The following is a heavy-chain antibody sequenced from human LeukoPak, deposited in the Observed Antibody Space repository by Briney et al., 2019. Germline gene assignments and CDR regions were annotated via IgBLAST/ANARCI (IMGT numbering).Heavy chain of an antibody. Sequence: PSETLSLTWTVSGGSISSHYWSWIRQPPGKGLEWIGYIYYSGSTNYNPSLKSRVTISVDTSKNQFSLKLSSVTAADTAVYYCARLFGYYYYMDVWGKGTTVTVSS. CDR2: IYYSGST. CDR3: ARLFGYYYYMDV. CDR1: GGSISSHY. J-gene: IGHJ6*03. D-gene: IGHD3-16*01. V-gene: IGHV4-59*11.